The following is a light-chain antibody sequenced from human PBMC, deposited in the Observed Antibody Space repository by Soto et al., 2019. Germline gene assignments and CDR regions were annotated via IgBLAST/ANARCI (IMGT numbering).Light chain of an antibody. Sequence: QSALTQPASVSGSPGQSITISCIGTNSDLGTYNSVSWYQQHPDKAPQLIIYDVRYRPSGVSDRFSGSMSGATASLIISGLQAEDEADYYCCSYVGSGTWVFGGGTKLTVL. CDR1: NSDLGTYNS. CDR2: DVR. CDR3: CSYVGSGTWV. J-gene: IGLJ3*02. V-gene: IGLV2-23*02.